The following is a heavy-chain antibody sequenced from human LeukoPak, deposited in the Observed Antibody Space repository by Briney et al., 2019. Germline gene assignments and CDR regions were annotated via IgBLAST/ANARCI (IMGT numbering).Heavy chain of an antibody. D-gene: IGHD2-2*01. Sequence: SETLSLTCPVYGWSFSGYYWSGIRQPAAKELAWIGEINHSGSTNYNPSLKSRVTISVDTSKNQFSLKLSSVTAADTAVYYCARVGPADIVVVPAAASFDYWGQGTLVTVSS. CDR3: ARVGPADIVVVPAAASFDY. J-gene: IGHJ4*02. V-gene: IGHV4-34*01. CDR2: INHSGST. CDR1: GWSFSGYY.